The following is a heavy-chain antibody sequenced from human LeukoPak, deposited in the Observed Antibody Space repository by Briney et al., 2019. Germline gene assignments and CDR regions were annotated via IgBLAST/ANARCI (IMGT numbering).Heavy chain of an antibody. V-gene: IGHV4-34*01. CDR3: ARLVPRYGSGSQSDY. CDR1: GGSFSGYY. D-gene: IGHD3-10*01. Sequence: SETLSLTCAVYGGSFSGYYWSWIRQPPGKGLEWIGEINHSGSTNYNPSLKSRVTISVDTSKNQFSLKLSSVTAADTAVYYCARLVPRYGSGSQSDYWGQGTLVTVSS. CDR2: INHSGST. J-gene: IGHJ4*02.